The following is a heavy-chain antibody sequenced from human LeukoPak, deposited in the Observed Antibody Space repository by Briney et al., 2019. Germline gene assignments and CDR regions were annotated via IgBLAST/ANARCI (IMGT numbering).Heavy chain of an antibody. D-gene: IGHD6-6*01. CDR1: GGSFSGYY. J-gene: IGHJ4*02. CDR2: INHSGST. CDR3: AGNSSSSFDY. V-gene: IGHV4-34*01. Sequence: SETLSLTCAVYGGSFSGYYWSWIRQPPGKGLEWIGEINHSGSTNYNPSLKSRVTISVDTSKNQFSLKLSSVTAADTAVYYCAGNSSSSFDYWGQGTLVTVSS.